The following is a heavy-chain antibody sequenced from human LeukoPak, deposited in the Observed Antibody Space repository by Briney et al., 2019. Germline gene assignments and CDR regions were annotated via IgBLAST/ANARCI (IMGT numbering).Heavy chain of an antibody. D-gene: IGHD3-22*01. CDR1: GGSFSGYY. J-gene: IGHJ3*02. V-gene: IGHV4-34*01. CDR3: ASTDSSGYPDPGAFDI. Sequence: SETLSLTCAVYGGSFSGYYWSWIRQPPGKGLEWIGEINHSGSTNYNPSLKSRVTISVDTSKNQFSLKLSSVTAADTAVYYCASTDSSGYPDPGAFDIWGQGTMVTVSS. CDR2: INHSGST.